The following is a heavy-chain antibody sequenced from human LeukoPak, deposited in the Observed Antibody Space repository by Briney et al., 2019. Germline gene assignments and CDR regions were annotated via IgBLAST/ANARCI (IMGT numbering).Heavy chain of an antibody. J-gene: IGHJ5*02. CDR2: FDPEDGET. CDR1: GYTLTELS. V-gene: IGHV1-24*01. D-gene: IGHD2-15*01. Sequence: GASVKVSSKVSGYTLTELSMHWVRQAPGKGLEWMGGFDPEDGETIYAQKFQGRVTMTEDTSTDTAYMELSSLRSEDTAVYYCAIYPYCSGGSCYAAWFDPWGQGTLVTVSS. CDR3: AIYPYCSGGSCYAAWFDP.